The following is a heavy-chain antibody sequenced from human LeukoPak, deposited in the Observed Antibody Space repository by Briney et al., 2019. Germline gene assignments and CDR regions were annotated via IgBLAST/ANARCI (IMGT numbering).Heavy chain of an antibody. CDR3: AKDPYRASSGLVDY. D-gene: IGHD5-12*01. CDR2: ISGSGGTT. CDR1: GFTFSNYA. V-gene: IGHV3-23*01. J-gene: IGHJ4*02. Sequence: GGSLRLTCATSGFTFSNYAVSWVRQAPGKGLEWVSSISGSGGTTYYADSVKGRFTISRDNSKNTLYLQMNSLRAEDTAVYYCAKDPYRASSGLVDYWGQGTLVTVSS.